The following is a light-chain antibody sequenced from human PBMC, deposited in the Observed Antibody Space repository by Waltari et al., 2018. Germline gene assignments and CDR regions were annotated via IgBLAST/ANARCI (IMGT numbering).Light chain of an antibody. V-gene: IGLV2-23*02. J-gene: IGLJ1*01. CDR1: RTNVGGYNL. CDR2: GVS. Sequence: QSALTQPASVSGSPGQAIPISCTGTRTNVGGYNLVSWYRQYPGKAPELMIFGVSERPSGISNRLSGSKSGNTATLTISGLQAEDEADYYCLSYSGRSDYVFGTGTRV. CDR3: LSYSGRSDYV.